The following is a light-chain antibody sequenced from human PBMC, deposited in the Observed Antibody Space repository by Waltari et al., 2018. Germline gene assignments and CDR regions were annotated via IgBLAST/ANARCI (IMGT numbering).Light chain of an antibody. Sequence: DFVMTQYPDSLAVSLGERATINCKSSQRVLFSPNSKNYLAWYQQKPGQPPKLLIYWASTRESGVPDRFSGSGSETDFTLTISSLQAEDVAVYYCHQYSTTPWTFGQGTKVEI. J-gene: IGKJ1*01. CDR3: HQYSTTPWT. CDR1: QRVLFSPNSKNY. V-gene: IGKV4-1*01. CDR2: WAS.